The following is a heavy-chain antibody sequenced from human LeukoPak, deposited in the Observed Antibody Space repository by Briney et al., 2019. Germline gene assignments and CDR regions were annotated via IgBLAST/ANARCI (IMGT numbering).Heavy chain of an antibody. V-gene: IGHV3-15*01. D-gene: IGHD3-16*02. CDR2: IKSKTDGGTT. Sequence: AGGSLRLSCAASGFTFSNAWMSWVRQAPGKGLEWVGRIKSKTDGGTTDYAAPVKGRFTISRDDSKNTLYLQMNSLKTEDTAVYYCTTDESYGYYDYVWGSYRDYGMDVWGQGTTVTVSS. CDR3: TTDESYGYYDYVWGSYRDYGMDV. J-gene: IGHJ6*02. CDR1: GFTFSNAW.